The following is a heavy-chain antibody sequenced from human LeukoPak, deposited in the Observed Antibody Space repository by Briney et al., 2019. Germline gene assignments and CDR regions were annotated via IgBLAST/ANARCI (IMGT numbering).Heavy chain of an antibody. V-gene: IGHV3-23*01. D-gene: IGHD2-15*01. CDR1: GFTFSSYA. CDR2: ISGSGGST. J-gene: IGHJ4*02. Sequence: GGSLRLSCAASGFTFSSYAMSWVRPAPGKGLEWVSAISGSGGSTYYADSVKGRFTISRDNSKNTLYLQMNSLRAEDTAVYYCARALGYCSGGSCYYFDYWGQGTLVTVSS. CDR3: ARALGYCSGGSCYYFDY.